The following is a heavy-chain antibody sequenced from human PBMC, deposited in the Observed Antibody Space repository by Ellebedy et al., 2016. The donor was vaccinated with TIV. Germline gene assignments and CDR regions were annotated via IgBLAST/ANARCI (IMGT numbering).Heavy chain of an antibody. CDR3: AKGREGGSDSSAPRYYFDY. CDR1: GFTFSSYA. V-gene: IGHV3-23*01. D-gene: IGHD3-22*01. Sequence: PGGSLRLSCAASGFTFSSYAMSWVRQAPGKGLEWVSTISNTGSRTYYADSVEGRFIISRDNSKKTLYLQMNSLRAEDTAVYYCAKGREGGSDSSAPRYYFDYWGLGTLVTVSS. J-gene: IGHJ4*02. CDR2: ISNTGSRT.